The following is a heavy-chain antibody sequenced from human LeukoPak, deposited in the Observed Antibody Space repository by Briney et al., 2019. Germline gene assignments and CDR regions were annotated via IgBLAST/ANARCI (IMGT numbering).Heavy chain of an antibody. J-gene: IGHJ6*03. CDR2: ISGSGGST. CDR1: GFTFSSYA. CDR3: AREATNGDYSYYYYYMDV. V-gene: IGHV3-23*01. D-gene: IGHD4-17*01. Sequence: GGSLRLSCAASGFTFSSYAMSWVRQAPGKGLQWVSAISGSGGSTYYADSVKGRFTISRDNSKNTLYLQMNSLRAEDTAVYYCAREATNGDYSYYYYYMDVWGKGTTVTVSS.